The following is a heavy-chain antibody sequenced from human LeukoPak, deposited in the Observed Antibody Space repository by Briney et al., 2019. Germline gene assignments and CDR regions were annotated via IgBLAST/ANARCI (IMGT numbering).Heavy chain of an antibody. D-gene: IGHD3-9*01. CDR2: INHNAEMI. CDR1: GGSISSYY. Sequence: QPSETLSLTCTVSGGSISSYYWSWIRQPPGKGLEWIAYINHNAEMIFYPDFVKGRFTISGDNPKKSLYLQMNALRYEDTAIYYCARDHDWAFDLWGQGTLVTVSS. CDR3: ARDHDWAFDL. V-gene: IGHV3-48*02. J-gene: IGHJ4*02.